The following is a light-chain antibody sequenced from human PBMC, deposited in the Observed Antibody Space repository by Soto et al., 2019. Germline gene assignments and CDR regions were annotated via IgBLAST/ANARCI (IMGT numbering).Light chain of an antibody. V-gene: IGKV3-20*01. CDR3: QDSSTSPWP. Sequence: EVVLTQSPVTLSLSPGERATLSCRASQSFRGLLAWYQQKPGQAPRLLIYATSFRATGIPDRFRGSGSGTDFTLTISSLEPEDSAVYYCQDSSTSPWPFGQGTKVEIK. J-gene: IGKJ1*01. CDR2: ATS. CDR1: QSFRGL.